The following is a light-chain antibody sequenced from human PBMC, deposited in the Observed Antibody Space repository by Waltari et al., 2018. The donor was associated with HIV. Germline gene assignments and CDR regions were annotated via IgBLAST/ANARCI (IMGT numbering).Light chain of an antibody. Sequence: QSVLTQPPSASGTPGQRVTISCSGSSSNIGRNTVTWYQQLPRTAPKLLIYNNDQRPSGVPDRFLGSKSGTSASLAISGLQSEDEADYYCTAWDDSLKGLVFAGGTKLTVL. CDR1: SSNIGRNT. V-gene: IGLV1-44*01. J-gene: IGLJ2*01. CDR3: TAWDDSLKGLV. CDR2: NND.